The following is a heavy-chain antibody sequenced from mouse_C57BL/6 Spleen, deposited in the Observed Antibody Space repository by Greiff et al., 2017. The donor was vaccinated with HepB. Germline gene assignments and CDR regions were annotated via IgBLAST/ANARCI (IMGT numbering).Heavy chain of an antibody. Sequence: QVQLQQPGAELVKPGASVKVSCKASGYTFTSYWMHWVKQRPGQGLEWIGRIHPSDSDTNYNQKFKDKATLTVDKSSSTAYMQLSRLTSDDSAVYYCAIGGDNEGKEALLDGGQRTTVSVST. D-gene: IGHD1-3*01. J-gene: IGHJ4*01. V-gene: IGHV1-74*01. CDR2: IHPSDSDT. CDR1: GYTFTSYW. CDR3: AIGGDNEGKEALLD.